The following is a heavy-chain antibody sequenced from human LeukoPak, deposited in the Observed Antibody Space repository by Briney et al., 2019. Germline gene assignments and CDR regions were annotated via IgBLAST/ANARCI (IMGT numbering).Heavy chain of an antibody. CDR2: ISSNGGST. CDR1: GFTFSSYA. CDR3: ASSYYYGSGSYFWS. Sequence: GGSLRLSCAASGFTFSSYAMHWVRQAPGKGLEYVSAISSNGGSTYYANSVKGRFTISRDNSKNTLYLQMGSLRAEDMAVYYCASSYYYGSGSYFWSWGQGTLVTVSS. V-gene: IGHV3-64*01. D-gene: IGHD3-10*01. J-gene: IGHJ5*02.